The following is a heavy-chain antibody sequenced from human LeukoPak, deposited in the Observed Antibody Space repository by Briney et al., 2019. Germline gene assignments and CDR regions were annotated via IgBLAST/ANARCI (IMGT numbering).Heavy chain of an antibody. CDR3: ARELERHNAFDI. CDR2: ISYDGRSK. J-gene: IGHJ3*02. CDR1: GFTFSTYA. Sequence: GGSLRLSCAASGFTFSTYAMHWVRQAPGKGLEWVAVISYDGRSKYYADSVKGRFTISRDNSKNTLYLQMNSLRAEDTAVYYCARELERHNAFDIWGQGTMVTVSS. D-gene: IGHD1-1*01. V-gene: IGHV3-30*04.